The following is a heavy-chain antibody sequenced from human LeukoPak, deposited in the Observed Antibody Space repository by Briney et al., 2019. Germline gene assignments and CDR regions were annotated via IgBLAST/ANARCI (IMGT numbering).Heavy chain of an antibody. V-gene: IGHV1-69*04. CDR2: IIPIFGIA. D-gene: IGHD4-17*01. J-gene: IGHJ4*02. CDR3: ARGSYGDYYSVYFDY. CDR1: GGTLSSYA. Sequence: SVKVSCKASGGTLSSYAISWVRQAPGQGLEWMGRIIPIFGIANYAQKFQGRVTITADKSTSTAYMELSSLRSEDTAVYYCARGSYGDYYSVYFDYWGQGTLVTVSS.